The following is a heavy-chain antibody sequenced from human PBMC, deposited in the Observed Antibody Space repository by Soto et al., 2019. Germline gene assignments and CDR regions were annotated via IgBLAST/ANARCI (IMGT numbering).Heavy chain of an antibody. V-gene: IGHV3-30*18. CDR3: AKAPFRRPYYFYGMDV. CDR2: ISEDAETD. J-gene: IGHJ6*02. CDR1: GFTFSDFG. Sequence: PGGSLRLSCVAPGFTFSDFGMHWVRQGPGKGLEWLAVISEDAETDFHADSVKGRFTVSRDNFKETLYLQMNSLTTDDSGVYFCAKAPFRRPYYFYGMDVWGQGTTVTVS. D-gene: IGHD3-10*01.